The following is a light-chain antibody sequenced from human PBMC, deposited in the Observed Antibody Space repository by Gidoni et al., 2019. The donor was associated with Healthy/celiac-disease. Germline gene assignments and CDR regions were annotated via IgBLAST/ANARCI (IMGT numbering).Light chain of an antibody. J-gene: IGKJ1*01. CDR3: QQSSNWPPT. CDR2: DAS. V-gene: IGKV3-11*01. CDR1: QSVSSY. Sequence: DIVLTQSPATLSLSPGERATLSCRANQSVSSYLAWYQQKPGQAPRLLIYDASKRATGIPARFSGSGSGTDFTLTISSLEPEDFAVYYCQQSSNWPPTFGQGTKLEIK.